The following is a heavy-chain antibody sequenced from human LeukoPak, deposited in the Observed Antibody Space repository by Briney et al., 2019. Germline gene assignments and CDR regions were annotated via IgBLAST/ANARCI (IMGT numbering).Heavy chain of an antibody. Sequence: GGSLRLSCAASGFTFSSYGMHWVRQAPGKGLEWVAFIRYDGSNKYYADSVKGRFTISRDNSKNTLYLQMNSLRAEDTAVYYCAKGVWTDYTITHFDYWGQGTLVTVSS. V-gene: IGHV3-30*02. D-gene: IGHD3/OR15-3a*01. CDR3: AKGVWTDYTITHFDY. CDR1: GFTFSSYG. J-gene: IGHJ4*02. CDR2: IRYDGSNK.